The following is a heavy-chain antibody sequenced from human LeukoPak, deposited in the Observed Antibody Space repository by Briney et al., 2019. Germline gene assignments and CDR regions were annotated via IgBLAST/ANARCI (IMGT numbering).Heavy chain of an antibody. CDR1: GYTFTSYG. CDR3: ARVVITFGGVIVTPGDY. V-gene: IGHV1-18*01. Sequence: ASVKVSCKASGYTFTSYGISWVRQAPGQGLEWMGWISAYNGNTNYAQKLQVRGTRTTDTSTSTAYMELRSLRSDDTAVYYCARVVITFGGVIVTPGDYWGQGTLVTVSS. D-gene: IGHD3-16*02. CDR2: ISAYNGNT. J-gene: IGHJ4*02.